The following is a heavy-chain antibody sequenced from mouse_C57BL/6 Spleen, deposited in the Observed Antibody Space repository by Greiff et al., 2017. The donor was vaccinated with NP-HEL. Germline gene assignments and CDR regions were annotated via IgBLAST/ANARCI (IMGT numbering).Heavy chain of an antibody. CDR1: GYTFTSYW. J-gene: IGHJ4*01. D-gene: IGHD1-1*01. V-gene: IGHV1-64*01. Sequence: QVHVKQPGAELVKPGASVTLSCKASGYTFTSYWMHWVKQRPGQGLEWIGMIHPNSGSTNYNEKFKSKATLTVDKSSSTAYMQLSSLTSEDSAVYYCARYYYGSSPYYYAMDYWGQGTSVTVSS. CDR2: IHPNSGST. CDR3: ARYYYGSSPYYYAMDY.